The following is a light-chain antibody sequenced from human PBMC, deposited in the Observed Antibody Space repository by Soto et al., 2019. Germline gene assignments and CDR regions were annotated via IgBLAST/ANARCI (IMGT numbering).Light chain of an antibody. CDR2: GAS. CDR1: QSVSSN. Sequence: EIVMTQSPATLSVSPGERATLSCRASQSVSSNLAWYQQKPGQAPRLLIYGASTRATGIPARFSGSGSGTEFTRTISSLQSEDFAVYYCQQHNNWPPWTFGQGTKVEIK. CDR3: QQHNNWPPWT. V-gene: IGKV3-15*01. J-gene: IGKJ1*01.